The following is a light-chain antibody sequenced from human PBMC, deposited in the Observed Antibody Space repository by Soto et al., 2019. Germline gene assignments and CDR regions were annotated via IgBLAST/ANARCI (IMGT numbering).Light chain of an antibody. CDR3: ISYTSSSTHV. CDR2: DVS. Sequence: QSALTQPASVSGSPGQSITISCTGTSSDVGAYNFVSWYQQHPGKVPKLMIFDVSSRPSGVSDRFSGSKSGNTASLTISGLQAEDEGDYYCISYTSSSTHVFGSGTKLTVL. CDR1: SSDVGAYNF. J-gene: IGLJ1*01. V-gene: IGLV2-14*03.